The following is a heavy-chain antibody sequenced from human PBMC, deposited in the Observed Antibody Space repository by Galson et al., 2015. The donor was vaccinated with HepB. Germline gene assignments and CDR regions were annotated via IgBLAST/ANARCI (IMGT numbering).Heavy chain of an antibody. CDR2: MNPESGNT. CDR3: VRGDIVVVPVAIRGYGMDV. Sequence: SVKVSCKASGYAFINYDINWVRQATGQGLEWMGWMNPESGNTGYAQKFQGRVTMTRNSSITTAYLELSRLRSEDTAVYYCVRGDIVVVPVAIRGYGMDVWGQGTTVTVS. CDR1: GYAFINYD. D-gene: IGHD2-2*02. J-gene: IGHJ6*02. V-gene: IGHV1-8*01.